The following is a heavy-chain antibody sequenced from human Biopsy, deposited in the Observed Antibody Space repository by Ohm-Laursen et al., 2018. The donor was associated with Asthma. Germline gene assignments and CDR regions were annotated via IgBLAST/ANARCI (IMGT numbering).Heavy chain of an antibody. CDR3: ARMISYYHEMRAPFFDY. CDR1: GYTVTRYA. CDR2: INTNTGNP. D-gene: IGHD3-22*01. V-gene: IGHV7-4-1*02. Sequence: ASVKASCNASGYTVTRYAINWVRQAPGQGLEWMGWINTNTGNPTYAQGFTGRFVFPLDTSVNTAHLQINSLKAEDTAVYYCARMISYYHEMRAPFFDYWGQGTLVTVSS. J-gene: IGHJ4*02.